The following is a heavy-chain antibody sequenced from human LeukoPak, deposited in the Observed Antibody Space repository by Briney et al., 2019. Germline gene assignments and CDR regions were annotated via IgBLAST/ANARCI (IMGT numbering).Heavy chain of an antibody. J-gene: IGHJ4*02. V-gene: IGHV3-23*01. D-gene: IGHD5-18*01. CDR3: AKDGLGGYSYGCDFDY. CDR2: ISGSGGST. CDR1: GFTFSSYA. Sequence: GGSLRLSCAASGFTFSSYAMSWVRQAPGKGLEWVSAISGSGGSTYYADSVKGRFTISRDNSKNTLYLQMNSLRAEDTAVYYCAKDGLGGYSYGCDFDYWGQGALVTVSS.